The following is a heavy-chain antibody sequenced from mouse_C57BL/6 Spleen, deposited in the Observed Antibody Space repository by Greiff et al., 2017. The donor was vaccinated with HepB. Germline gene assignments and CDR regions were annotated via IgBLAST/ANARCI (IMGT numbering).Heavy chain of an antibody. CDR3: ARDTVVDPHGYFDV. CDR2: ISYSGST. V-gene: IGHV3-1*01. D-gene: IGHD1-1*01. Sequence: EVQLQESGPGMVKPSQSLSLTCTVTGYSITSGYDWHWIRHFPGNKLEWMGYISYSGSTNYNPSLKSRISITHDTSKNHFFLKLNSVTTEDTATYYCARDTVVDPHGYFDVWGTGTTVTVSS. J-gene: IGHJ1*03. CDR1: GYSITSGYD.